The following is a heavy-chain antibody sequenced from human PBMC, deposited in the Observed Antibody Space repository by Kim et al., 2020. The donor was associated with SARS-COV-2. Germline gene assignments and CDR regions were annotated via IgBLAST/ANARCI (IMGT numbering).Heavy chain of an antibody. Sequence: GGSLRLSCAASGFTFSSYAMHWVRQAPGKGLEWVAVISYDGSNKYYADAVKGRFTISRDNSKNTLYLQMNSLRAEDTAVYSCARAMGYVLPLYGMDVWGQGTPVTVSS. D-gene: IGHD3-10*01. CDR1: GFTFSSYA. J-gene: IGHJ6*02. V-gene: IGHV3-30*04. CDR3: ARAMGYVLPLYGMDV. CDR2: ISYDGSNK.